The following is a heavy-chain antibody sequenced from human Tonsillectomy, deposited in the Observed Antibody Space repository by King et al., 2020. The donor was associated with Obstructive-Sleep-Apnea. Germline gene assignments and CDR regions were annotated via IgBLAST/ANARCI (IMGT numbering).Heavy chain of an antibody. CDR2: ISFDGGDK. V-gene: IGHV3-30*18. D-gene: IGHD4-23*01. Sequence: VQLVESGGGVVQPGRSLRLSCAASGFTFSTYGMHWVRQAPGKGLEWVAVISFDGGDKFYADSVKGRFTISRDNSQNTLFLQMNSLRREDTGVYYCAKEDWVGTYYLDYWGQGTLVTVSS. CDR3: AKEDWVGTYYLDY. CDR1: GFTFSTYG. J-gene: IGHJ4*02.